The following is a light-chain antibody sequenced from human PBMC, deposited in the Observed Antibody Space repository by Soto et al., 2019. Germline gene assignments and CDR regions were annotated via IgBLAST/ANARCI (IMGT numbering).Light chain of an antibody. CDR3: QSYDSSLSGSV. J-gene: IGLJ2*01. V-gene: IGLV1-40*01. CDR2: ANS. Sequence: QLVLTQPPSVSGAPGQRVTISCTGSSSNSGAGYDVHWYQQVPGTAPKLLIYANSNRPSGVPDRFSGSKSGSSGSLAITGLKAEDEADYFCQSYDSSLSGSVFGGGTKLTVL. CDR1: SSNSGAGYD.